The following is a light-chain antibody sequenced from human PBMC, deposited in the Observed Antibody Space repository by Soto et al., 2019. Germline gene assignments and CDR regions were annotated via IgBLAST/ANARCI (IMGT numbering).Light chain of an antibody. Sequence: DIVMTQSPVTLSVSPGERATLSCRSSQSVSSNLAWYQQKRGQAPRLLMYGASTRATGIPVRFSGSGSGTEFTLIISSLQSEDFAVYYCQQYNDWPRTFGQGNKVEIK. CDR2: GAS. J-gene: IGKJ1*01. V-gene: IGKV3-15*01. CDR1: QSVSSN. CDR3: QQYNDWPRT.